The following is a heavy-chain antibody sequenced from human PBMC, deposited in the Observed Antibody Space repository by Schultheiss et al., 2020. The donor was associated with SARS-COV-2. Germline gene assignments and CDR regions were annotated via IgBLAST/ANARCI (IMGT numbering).Heavy chain of an antibody. V-gene: IGHV4-61*01. Sequence: SETLSLTCTVSGGSVSSGSYYWSWIRQPPGKGLEWIGYIYYTGSTNYNPSLMSRVTISVDTSKNQFSLKLSSVTAADTAVYYCAREGQFVEEHGAFDIWGQGTMVTVSS. CDR3: AREGQFVEEHGAFDI. CDR1: GGSVSSGSYY. J-gene: IGHJ3*02. CDR2: IYYTGST. D-gene: IGHD1/OR15-1a*01.